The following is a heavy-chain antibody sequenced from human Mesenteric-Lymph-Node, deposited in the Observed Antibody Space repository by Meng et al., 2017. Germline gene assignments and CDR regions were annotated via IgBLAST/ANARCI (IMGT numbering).Heavy chain of an antibody. V-gene: IGHV1-8*02. D-gene: IGHD5-12*01. CDR1: GYSFIGYY. CDR2: INPNSGNT. Sequence: ASVKVSCKASGYSFIGYYINWVRQAPGQGLEWMGWINPNSGNTGYARKFQGRVTMTRNTSISTAYMDLSSLRSEDTAMYYCASVVKGTLSDSGYDSGFDYWGQGTLVTVSS. CDR3: ASVVKGTLSDSGYDSGFDY. J-gene: IGHJ4*02.